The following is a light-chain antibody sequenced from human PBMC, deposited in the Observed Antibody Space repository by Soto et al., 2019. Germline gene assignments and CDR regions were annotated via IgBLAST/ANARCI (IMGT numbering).Light chain of an antibody. CDR3: SSYTSTTTLV. CDR2: EVT. J-gene: IGLJ3*02. Sequence: QSALTQPASVSGSPGQSITISCTGTSSDINGYTYVSWYQQHPGKAPKLIIYEVTIRPSGVSNRFYGSKSGNTASLTISGLQVEDEADYFCSSYTSTTTLVFGGGTKLTVL. V-gene: IGLV2-14*01. CDR1: SSDINGYTY.